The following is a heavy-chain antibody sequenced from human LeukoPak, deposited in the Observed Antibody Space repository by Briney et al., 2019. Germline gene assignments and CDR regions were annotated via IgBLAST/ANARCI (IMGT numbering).Heavy chain of an antibody. CDR2: IYYSGST. Sequence: PSETLSLTCTVSGGSISSYYWSWIRQPPGKGLEWIGYIYYSGSTNYNPSLKSRVTISVDTSKNQFSLKLSSVTAADTAVYYCARARVAARPSKMYYFDYWGQGTLVTVSS. J-gene: IGHJ4*02. D-gene: IGHD6-6*01. V-gene: IGHV4-59*01. CDR1: GGSISSYY. CDR3: ARARVAARPSKMYYFDY.